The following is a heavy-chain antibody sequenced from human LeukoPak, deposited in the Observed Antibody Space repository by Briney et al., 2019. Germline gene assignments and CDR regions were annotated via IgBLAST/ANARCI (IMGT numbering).Heavy chain of an antibody. J-gene: IGHJ4*02. Sequence: SETLSLTCAVYGGSFRGYYWSWIRQPPGKGLEWIGEINRSGSTNYNPSLKSRVTISLDTSMKKFSLKLNSVTAADTAVYYCASTERCSTTCPLDYWGQGTLVTVSS. CDR3: ASTERCSTTCPLDY. V-gene: IGHV4-34*01. CDR1: GGSFRGYY. CDR2: INRSGST. D-gene: IGHD2-2*01.